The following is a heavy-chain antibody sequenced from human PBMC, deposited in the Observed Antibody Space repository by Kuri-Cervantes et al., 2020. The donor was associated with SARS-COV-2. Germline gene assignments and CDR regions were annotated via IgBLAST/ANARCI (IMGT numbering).Heavy chain of an antibody. CDR2: ISSNGGST. CDR1: GFTFSSYA. CDR3: ARATGPPGYFDY. J-gene: IGHJ4*02. V-gene: IGHV3-64*01. Sequence: GESLKISCAASGFTFSSYAMHWVRQAPGKGLEYVSAISSNGGSTYYANSVKGRFTISRDNSKNTLYLQMGSLRAEDMAVYYCARATGPPGYFDYWGQGTLVTVSS.